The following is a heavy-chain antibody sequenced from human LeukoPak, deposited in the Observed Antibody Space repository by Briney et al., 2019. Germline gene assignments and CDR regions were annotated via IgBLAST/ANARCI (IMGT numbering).Heavy chain of an antibody. V-gene: IGHV3-30*02. Sequence: GGSLRLSCAASGFTFSSYGMHWVRQAPGKGLEWVAFIRYDGSNKYYADSVKGRFTISRDNSKNTLYLQMNSLRAEDTAVYYCAKGDGVMVTAPEYYFDYWGQGTLVTVSS. CDR1: GFTFSSYG. J-gene: IGHJ4*01. D-gene: IGHD2-21*02. CDR2: IRYDGSNK. CDR3: AKGDGVMVTAPEYYFDY.